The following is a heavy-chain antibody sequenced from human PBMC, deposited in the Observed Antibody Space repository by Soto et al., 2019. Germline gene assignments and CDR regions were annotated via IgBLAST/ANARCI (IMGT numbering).Heavy chain of an antibody. D-gene: IGHD4-17*01. CDR2: IIPIFGTA. J-gene: IGHJ3*02. CDR1: GGTFSSYA. Sequence: SVKVSCKASGGTFSSYAISWVRQAPGQGLEWMGGIIPIFGTANYAQKFQGRVTITADKSTSTAYMELSSLRSEDTAVYYCARDLYGGAHDAFDIWGQGTMVPVSS. CDR3: ARDLYGGAHDAFDI. V-gene: IGHV1-69*06.